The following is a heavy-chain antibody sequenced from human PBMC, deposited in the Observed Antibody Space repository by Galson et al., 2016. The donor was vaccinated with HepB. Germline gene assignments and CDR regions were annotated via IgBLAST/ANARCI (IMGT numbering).Heavy chain of an antibody. CDR2: ILFDGSYR. J-gene: IGHJ3*02. CDR3: AQMITGVMDDAFDI. D-gene: IGHD7-27*01. V-gene: IGHV3-30*03. CDR1: GFTFSNYA. Sequence: SLRLSCAASGFTFSNYAMNWVRQAPGKGLEWVAMILFDGSYRYYAESVKGRFTISRDNSENTLYLQMDSLRADDTAVYYCAQMITGVMDDAFDIWGQGTMVTVSS.